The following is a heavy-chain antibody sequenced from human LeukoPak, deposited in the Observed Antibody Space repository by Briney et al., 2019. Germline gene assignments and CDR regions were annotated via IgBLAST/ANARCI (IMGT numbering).Heavy chain of an antibody. J-gene: IGHJ4*02. CDR1: GYTFTGYY. V-gene: IGHV1-2*02. Sequence: ASVKVSFKASGYTFTGYYTHWVRQAPGQGLEWMGWTNPNSGGTNYAQKFQGRVTTTRDTSISTAYMELSRLTSDDTAVYYCAKDSSSWPARGDYFDYWGQGTLVTVSS. CDR2: TNPNSGGT. D-gene: IGHD6-13*01. CDR3: AKDSSSWPARGDYFDY.